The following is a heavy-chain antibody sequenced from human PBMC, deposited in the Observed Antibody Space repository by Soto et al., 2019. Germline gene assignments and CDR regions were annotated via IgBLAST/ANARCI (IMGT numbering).Heavy chain of an antibody. D-gene: IGHD3-3*01. Sequence: SETLSLTCTVSGGSISSYYWSWIRQPPGKGLEWIGYIYYSGSTNYNPSLKSRVTISVDTSKNQFSLKLSSVTAADTAVYYCARGYDDFWSATGDYYYMDVWGKGTTVTVSS. J-gene: IGHJ6*03. CDR1: GGSISSYY. V-gene: IGHV4-59*01. CDR3: ARGYDDFWSATGDYYYMDV. CDR2: IYYSGST.